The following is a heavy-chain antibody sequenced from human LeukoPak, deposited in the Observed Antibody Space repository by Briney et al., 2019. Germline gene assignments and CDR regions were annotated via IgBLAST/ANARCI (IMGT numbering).Heavy chain of an antibody. J-gene: IGHJ4*02. Sequence: GGSLRLSCAASGFTVSSNYMSWVRQAPGKGLEWVSAISGSGGSTYYADSVKGRFTISRGNSKNTLYLQMNSLRAEDTAVYYCAKGVWLPYYFDYWGQGTLVTVSS. CDR2: ISGSGGST. V-gene: IGHV3-23*01. D-gene: IGHD5-12*01. CDR1: GFTVSSNY. CDR3: AKGVWLPYYFDY.